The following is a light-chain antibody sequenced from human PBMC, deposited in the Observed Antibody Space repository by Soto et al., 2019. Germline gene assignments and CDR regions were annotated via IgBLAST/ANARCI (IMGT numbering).Light chain of an antibody. CDR2: EVS. CDR1: SSDVGGYKY. Sequence: QSALTQPASVSGSPGQSITISCTGSSSDVGGYKYVSWYQQHPGKAPRLMIYEVSNRPSGVPNRFSGSKSGNTASLTISGLQAEDEADYYCFSYTSSNTCIFGGGTKLTVL. V-gene: IGLV2-14*01. J-gene: IGLJ2*01. CDR3: FSYTSSNTCI.